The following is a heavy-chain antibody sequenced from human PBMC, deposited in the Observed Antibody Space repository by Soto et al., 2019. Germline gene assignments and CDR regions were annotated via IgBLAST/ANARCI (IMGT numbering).Heavy chain of an antibody. Sequence: QVQLVESGGGVVQPGRSLRLSCAASGFTFSSYAMHWVRQAPGKGLEWVAVISYDGSNKYYADSVKGRFTISRDNSKNTLYLQMTSLRAEDTAVYYCARDYSNYEYYYYYGMDVWGQGTTVTVSS. D-gene: IGHD4-4*01. J-gene: IGHJ6*02. CDR2: ISYDGSNK. V-gene: IGHV3-30-3*01. CDR1: GFTFSSYA. CDR3: ARDYSNYEYYYYYGMDV.